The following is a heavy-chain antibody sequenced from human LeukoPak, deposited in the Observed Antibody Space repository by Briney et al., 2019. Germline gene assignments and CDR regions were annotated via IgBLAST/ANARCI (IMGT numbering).Heavy chain of an antibody. CDR3: ARPDPWIAAAD. J-gene: IGHJ4*02. CDR2: ISQSGTT. V-gene: IGHV4-4*02. Sequence: SLRLSCAASGFISSDYSLHWVRQAPGKGLEWIGEISQSGTTHYTPSLESRVTVSIDKSRNQVSLKLSSVTAADTAVYYCARPDPWIAAADWGQGILVTVSS. D-gene: IGHD6-13*01. CDR1: GFISSDYS.